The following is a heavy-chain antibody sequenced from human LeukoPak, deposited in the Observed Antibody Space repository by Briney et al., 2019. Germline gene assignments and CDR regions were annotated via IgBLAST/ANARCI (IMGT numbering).Heavy chain of an antibody. CDR3: AGRFYSSGCYSFDY. D-gene: IGHD6-19*01. CDR1: GFIFDDYA. CDR2: ISWSSGNI. V-gene: IGHV3-9*01. Sequence: GGSLTVSCAASGFIFDDYAMHWVRQAPGKGLEWVGGISWSSGNIDYAHSLKGRFTISRDNAKNSLYLQMNSLRAEDTALYYCAGRFYSSGCYSFDYWGQGTLVTVSS. J-gene: IGHJ4*02.